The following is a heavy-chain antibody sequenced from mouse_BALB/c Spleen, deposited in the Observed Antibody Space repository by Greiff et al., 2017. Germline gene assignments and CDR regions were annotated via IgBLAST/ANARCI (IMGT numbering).Heavy chain of an antibody. CDR2: IRNKANGYTT. D-gene: IGHD2-13*01. CDR3: AREGDYGDGYWYFDV. J-gene: IGHJ1*01. V-gene: IGHV7-3*02. Sequence: EVQVVESGGGLVQPGGSLRLSCATSGFTFTDYYMSWVRQPPGKALEWLGFIRNKANGYTTEYSASVKGRFTISRDNSQSILYLQMNTLRAEDSATYYCAREGDYGDGYWYFDVWGAGTTVTVSS. CDR1: GFTFTDYY.